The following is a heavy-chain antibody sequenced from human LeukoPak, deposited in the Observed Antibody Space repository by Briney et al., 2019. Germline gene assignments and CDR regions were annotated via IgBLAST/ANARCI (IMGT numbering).Heavy chain of an antibody. J-gene: IGHJ4*02. CDR3: ARVRFWVVVPAAIDY. Sequence: ASVKVSCKASGYTFTCYYMHWVRQAPGQGLEWMGWINPNSGGTNYAQKFQGRVTMTSDTSISTAYMELSRLRSDDTAVYYCARVRFWVVVPAAIDYWGQGTLVTVSS. D-gene: IGHD2-2*02. V-gene: IGHV1-2*02. CDR2: INPNSGGT. CDR1: GYTFTCYY.